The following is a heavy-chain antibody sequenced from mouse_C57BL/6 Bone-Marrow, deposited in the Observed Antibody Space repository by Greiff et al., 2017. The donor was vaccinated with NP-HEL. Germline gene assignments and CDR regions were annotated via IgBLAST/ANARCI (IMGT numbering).Heavy chain of an antibody. CDR1: GFTFSSYA. J-gene: IGHJ2*01. V-gene: IGHV5-4*01. D-gene: IGHD2-2*01. CDR2: ISDGGSYT. Sequence: DVQLVESGGGLVKPGGSLKLSCAASGFTFSSYAMSWVRQTPEKRLEWVATISDGGSYTYYPDNVKGRFTISRDNAKNNLYLQMSHLKSEDTAMYYCAREGYDDYWGQGTTLTVSS. CDR3: AREGYDDY.